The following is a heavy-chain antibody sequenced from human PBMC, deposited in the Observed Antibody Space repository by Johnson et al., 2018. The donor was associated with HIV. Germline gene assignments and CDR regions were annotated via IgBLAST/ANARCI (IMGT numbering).Heavy chain of an antibody. Sequence: VQLVESGGGVVRPGGSLRLSCAASGFTFSSYAMSWVRQAPGKGLEWGSAISGSGGSTYYADSVKGRFTISRDNSKNTLYLQMNSLRAEDTAVYYCAKVDRRGGAFAIWGQGTMVTVSS. CDR1: GFTFSSYA. J-gene: IGHJ3*02. CDR2: ISGSGGST. CDR3: AKVDRRGGAFAI. V-gene: IGHV3-23*04. D-gene: IGHD3-10*01.